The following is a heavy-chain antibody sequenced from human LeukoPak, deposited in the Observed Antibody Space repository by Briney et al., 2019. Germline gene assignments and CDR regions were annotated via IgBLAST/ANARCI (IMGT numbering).Heavy chain of an antibody. J-gene: IGHJ3*02. CDR3: ARVREKTTVTGAFDI. Sequence: ASVKVSCKASGYTFTSYGISWVRQAPGQGLEWMGWISAYNGNTNYAQKLQGRVTMTTDTSTSTAYMELRSLRSDDTAVYYCARVREKTTVTGAFDIWGQGTMVTVSS. D-gene: IGHD4-17*01. CDR2: ISAYNGNT. CDR1: GYTFTSYG. V-gene: IGHV1-18*01.